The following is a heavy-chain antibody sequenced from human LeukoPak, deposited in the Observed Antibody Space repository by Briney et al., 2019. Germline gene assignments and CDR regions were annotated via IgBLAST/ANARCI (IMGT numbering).Heavy chain of an antibody. Sequence: SETLSLTCSVSGGSIRSYYWSWIRQPPGKGLEWIGYISYGGATSYNPSLKRRVTISVDSPKNRFSLRLSSLTAADTALYYCARHGGTLDYFDYWGPGSLVTVSS. J-gene: IGHJ4*02. CDR2: ISYGGAT. CDR3: ARHGGTLDYFDY. D-gene: IGHD1-26*01. V-gene: IGHV4-59*08. CDR1: GGSIRSYY.